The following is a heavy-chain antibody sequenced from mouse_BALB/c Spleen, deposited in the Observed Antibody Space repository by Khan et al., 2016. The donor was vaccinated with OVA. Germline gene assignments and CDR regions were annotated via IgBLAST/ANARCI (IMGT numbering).Heavy chain of an antibody. Sequence: QVQLQQSGAELVRPGVSVKISCKGSGYTFTDYGIHWVKQSHAKSLEWIGVISTYYGDASYNQKFKGKATMTVDKSSSTAYMELARLTSEDSAIYYGASDSSGEEFAYWGQGTLVTVSA. CDR3: ASDSSGEEFAY. CDR2: ISTYYGDA. CDR1: GYTFTDYG. V-gene: IGHV1S137*01. J-gene: IGHJ3*01. D-gene: IGHD3-2*01.